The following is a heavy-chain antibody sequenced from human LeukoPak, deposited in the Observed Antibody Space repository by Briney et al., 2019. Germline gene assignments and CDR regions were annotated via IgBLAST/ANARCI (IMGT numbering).Heavy chain of an antibody. D-gene: IGHD4-17*01. CDR3: ANLLGTVTTRDY. CDR2: ISSSGSTI. CDR1: GFTFNTYS. Sequence: GGSLRLSCAASGFTFNTYSMNWVRQAPGKGLEWVSYISSSGSTIYYTDSVKGRFTISRDNAKNSLYLQMNSLRAEDTAVYYCANLLGTVTTRDYWGQGTLVTVSS. V-gene: IGHV3-48*01. J-gene: IGHJ4*02.